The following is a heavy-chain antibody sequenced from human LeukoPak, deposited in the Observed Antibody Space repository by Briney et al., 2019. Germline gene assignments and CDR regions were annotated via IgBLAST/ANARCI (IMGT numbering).Heavy chain of an antibody. CDR1: GYTLTELS. V-gene: IGHV1-24*01. D-gene: IGHD5/OR15-5a*01. CDR3: ATDLQGCLQLNY. J-gene: IGHJ4*02. CDR2: FDPEDGET. Sequence: GSVKVSCKVSGYTLTELSMHWVRQAPGKGLEWMGGFDPEDGETIYAQKFQGRVTMTEDTSTDTVYMELSSLRSEDTAVYYCATDLQGCLQLNYWGQGTLVTVSS.